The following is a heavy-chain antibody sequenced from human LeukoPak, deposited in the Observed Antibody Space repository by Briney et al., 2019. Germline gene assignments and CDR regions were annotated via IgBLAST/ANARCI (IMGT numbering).Heavy chain of an antibody. CDR3: ARDFFSGVSEWLTKSDYYYCYYMDV. V-gene: IGHV3-21*01. CDR1: GFTFSNYT. Sequence: GGSLRLSCAASGFTFSNYTMNWVRQAPGKGLEWVSSISSSSSYIYYADSVKGRFTISRDNAKNSLYLQMNSLRAEDTAVYYCARDFFSGVSEWLTKSDYYYCYYMDVWGKGTTVTVSS. D-gene: IGHD3-3*01. J-gene: IGHJ6*03. CDR2: ISSSSSYI.